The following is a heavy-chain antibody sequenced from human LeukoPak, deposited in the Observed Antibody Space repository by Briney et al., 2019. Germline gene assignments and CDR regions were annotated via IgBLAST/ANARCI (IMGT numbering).Heavy chain of an antibody. D-gene: IGHD1-26*01. Sequence: GGSLRLSCEASGFTFSSYSMNWVRQAPGKGLEWISYISTSTTTIYYANSVKGRFTISRDNAKESLYLQMNSLRVEDTGVYYCARGGVGATTYVWFDPWGQGTLVTVSS. CDR1: GFTFSSYS. CDR2: ISTSTTTI. V-gene: IGHV3-48*01. J-gene: IGHJ5*02. CDR3: ARGGVGATTYVWFDP.